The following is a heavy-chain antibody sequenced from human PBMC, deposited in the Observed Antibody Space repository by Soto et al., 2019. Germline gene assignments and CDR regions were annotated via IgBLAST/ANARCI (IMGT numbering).Heavy chain of an antibody. CDR1: GYTLTELS. V-gene: IGHV1-24*01. CDR3: ATAITIFGVVINHFDP. Sequence: ASVNVSCKVSGYTLTELSMHWVRQAPGKGLEWMGGFDPEDGETIYAQKFQGRVTMTEDTSTDTAYMELSSLRSEDTAVYYCATAITIFGVVINHFDPWGQGTLVTVSS. J-gene: IGHJ5*02. D-gene: IGHD3-3*01. CDR2: FDPEDGET.